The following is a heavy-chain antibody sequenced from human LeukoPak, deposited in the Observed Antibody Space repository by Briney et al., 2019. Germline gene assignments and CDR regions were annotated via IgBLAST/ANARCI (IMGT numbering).Heavy chain of an antibody. J-gene: IGHJ6*02. CDR1: GGSFSGYY. CDR3: ARDSRFGVVNYYYYGMDV. D-gene: IGHD3-3*01. V-gene: IGHV4-34*01. Sequence: KPSETLSLTCAVYGGSFSGYYWSWIRQPPGKGLEWIGEINHSGSTNYNPSLKSRVTISVDTSKNQFSLKLSSVTAADTAVYYCARDSRFGVVNYYYYGMDVWGQGTTVTVSS. CDR2: INHSGST.